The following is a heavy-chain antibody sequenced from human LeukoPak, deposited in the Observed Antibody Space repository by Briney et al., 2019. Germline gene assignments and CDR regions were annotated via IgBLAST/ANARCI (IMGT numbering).Heavy chain of an antibody. J-gene: IGHJ5*02. D-gene: IGHD6-13*01. CDR1: GFTFSSYS. CDR3: AKDRAGGSVWYAFDP. CDR2: ISFSGGST. V-gene: IGHV3-23*01. Sequence: GGSLRLSCAASGFTFSSYSMTWVRQAPGKGLEWVSVISFSGGSTDYADSVKGRFTISRDNSKNTLYLQMNSLRPDDTAVYYCAKDRAGGSVWYAFDPWGQGTLVTVSS.